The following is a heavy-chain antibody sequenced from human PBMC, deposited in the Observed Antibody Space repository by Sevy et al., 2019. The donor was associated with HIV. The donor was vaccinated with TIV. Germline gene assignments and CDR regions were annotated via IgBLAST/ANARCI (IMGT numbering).Heavy chain of an antibody. V-gene: IGHV3-21*01. CDR1: GFTFSTYN. CDR3: ARDGRTLNYYGSSGYNYYFDY. Sequence: GWSLRLSCAASGFTFSTYNMNWVRQAPGKGLEWVSSITDSSNYIYHADSVKGRFTISRDNAKNSLYLQMNSLRAEDTAVYFCARDGRTLNYYGSSGYNYYFDYWGQGTLVTVSS. CDR2: ITDSSNYI. D-gene: IGHD3-22*01. J-gene: IGHJ4*02.